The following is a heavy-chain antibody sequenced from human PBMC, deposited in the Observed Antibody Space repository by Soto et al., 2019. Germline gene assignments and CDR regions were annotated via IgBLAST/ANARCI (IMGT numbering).Heavy chain of an antibody. CDR3: ITRWGY. J-gene: IGHJ4*02. CDR2: IKSNAHGGTT. D-gene: IGHD1-26*01. V-gene: IGHV3-15*01. Sequence: NPGGSLRLSCAASGFTVSNAWMSWVCRAPGKGLEWVGRIKSNAHGGTTDYAAPVKGRFTISRDDSKNTLDLQMNSLKIEDTAMYYCITRWGYWGQGTRVTVSS. CDR1: GFTVSNAW.